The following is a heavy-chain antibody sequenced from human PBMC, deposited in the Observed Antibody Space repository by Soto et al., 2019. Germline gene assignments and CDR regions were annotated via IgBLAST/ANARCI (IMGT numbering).Heavy chain of an antibody. J-gene: IGHJ3*02. V-gene: IGHV1-3*01. CDR3: ARVSSGYNWNFAGAFDI. D-gene: IGHD1-1*01. Sequence: ASVKGSCKAYGYTFTSYAMNWVRQAPGQRLEWMGWINAGNGNTKYSQKFQGRVTITRDTSASTAYMELSSLRSEDTAVYYCARVSSGYNWNFAGAFDIWGQGTMVTVSS. CDR2: INAGNGNT. CDR1: GYTFTSYA.